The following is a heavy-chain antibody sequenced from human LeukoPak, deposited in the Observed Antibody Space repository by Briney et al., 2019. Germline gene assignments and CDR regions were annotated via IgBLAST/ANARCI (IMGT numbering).Heavy chain of an antibody. CDR2: IYYSGST. CDR3: ATSGGQQLPMDAFDI. J-gene: IGHJ3*02. V-gene: IGHV4-59*01. D-gene: IGHD6-13*01. CDR1: GGSISSYY. Sequence: SETLSLTCTVSGGSISSYYWSWIRQPPGKGLEWIGYIYYSGSTNYNPSLKSRVTISVDTSKNQFSLKLSSVTAADTAVYYCATSGGQQLPMDAFDIWGQGTMVTVSS.